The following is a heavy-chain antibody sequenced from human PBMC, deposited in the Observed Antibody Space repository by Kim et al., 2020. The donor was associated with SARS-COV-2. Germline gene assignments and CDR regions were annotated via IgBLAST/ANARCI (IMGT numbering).Heavy chain of an antibody. V-gene: IGHV1-24*01. D-gene: IGHD3-9*01. Sequence: ASVKVSCKVSGYTLTELSMHWVRQAPGKGLEWMGGFDPEDGETIYAQKFRGRVTMTEDTSTDTAYMELSSLRSEDTAVYYCATVVLRYFVYGMDVWGQGTTVTVSS. J-gene: IGHJ6*02. CDR2: FDPEDGET. CDR3: ATVVLRYFVYGMDV. CDR1: GYTLTELS.